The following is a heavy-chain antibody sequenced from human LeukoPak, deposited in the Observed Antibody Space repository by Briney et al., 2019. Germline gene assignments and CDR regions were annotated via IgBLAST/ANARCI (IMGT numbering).Heavy chain of an antibody. CDR2: ISAYNGDT. J-gene: IGHJ5*02. D-gene: IGHD3-3*01. CDR1: CYTFTTYG. V-gene: IGHV1-18*01. Sequence: ASVKFSCKTSCYTFTTYGVTWVRPAPRQGLEWMGWISAYNGDTNYSQRFQDRFTMTTDTSTNTAYMELRSLRSDDTAVYYCARDSYDFWSGYYYWGNWFDPWGQGTLVTVSS. CDR3: ARDSYDFWSGYYYWGNWFDP.